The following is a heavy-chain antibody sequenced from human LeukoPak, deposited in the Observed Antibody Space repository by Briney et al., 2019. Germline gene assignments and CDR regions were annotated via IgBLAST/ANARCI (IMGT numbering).Heavy chain of an antibody. V-gene: IGHV3-33*01. Sequence: PGGSLRLSCAASGFTFSSYGMHWVRQAPGKGLEWVAVIWYDGSNKYYADSVKGRFTISRDNSKNTLYLQMNSLRAEDTAVYYCASDPNYGSGSYDYWGQGTLVTVSS. CDR3: ASDPNYGSGSYDY. CDR2: IWYDGSNK. D-gene: IGHD3-10*01. CDR1: GFTFSSYG. J-gene: IGHJ4*02.